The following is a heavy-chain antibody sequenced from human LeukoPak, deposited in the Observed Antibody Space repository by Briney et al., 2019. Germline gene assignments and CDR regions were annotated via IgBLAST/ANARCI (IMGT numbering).Heavy chain of an antibody. V-gene: IGHV3-23*01. CDR3: VIWGDYDVVAGYYVPDY. J-gene: IGHJ4*02. Sequence: GPSMSLASLVSGFTFSTNAMSWVSHAPGKGLEWDSAITGSGTNRYYADSLKGRLTTSRGNSKNTVFLQMSSLGGEDTAIYYCVIWGDYDVVAGYYVPDYWGQGALVTVAS. CDR2: ITGSGTNR. D-gene: IGHD3-9*01. CDR1: GFTFSTNA.